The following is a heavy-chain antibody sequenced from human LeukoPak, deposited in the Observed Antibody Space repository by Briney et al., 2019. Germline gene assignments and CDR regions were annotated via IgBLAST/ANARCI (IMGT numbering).Heavy chain of an antibody. D-gene: IGHD3-22*01. V-gene: IGHV3-48*01. J-gene: IGHJ4*02. CDR2: ISSSRSTI. CDR1: RFTFSSHS. CDR3: ARGAYYYED. Sequence: PGGSLRLSCAASRFTFSSHSMNWVRQAPGKGLEWVSYISSSRSTIYYADSVKGRFTISRDNAKNSLYLQMNSLRAEDTAVYYCARGAYYYEDWGQGTLVTVSS.